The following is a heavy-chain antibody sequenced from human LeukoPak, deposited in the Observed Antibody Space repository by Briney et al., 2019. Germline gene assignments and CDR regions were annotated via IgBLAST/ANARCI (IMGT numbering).Heavy chain of an antibody. J-gene: IGHJ4*02. D-gene: IGHD5-24*01. Sequence: GGSLRLSCAASGFTFSSYEMNWVRQAPGKGLEWVSYISSSGSTIYYADSVKGRFTISRDNAKNSLYLQMNSLRAEDTAVYYCARIGGARWLQPDYWGQGTLVTVSS. CDR1: GFTFSSYE. V-gene: IGHV3-48*03. CDR3: ARIGGARWLQPDY. CDR2: ISSSGSTI.